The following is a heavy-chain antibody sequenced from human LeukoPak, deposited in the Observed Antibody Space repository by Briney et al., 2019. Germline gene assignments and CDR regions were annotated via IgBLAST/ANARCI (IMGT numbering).Heavy chain of an antibody. CDR3: TTDRSSSWSNEYYYYYMDV. Sequence: GGSLRLSCAASGFTFSSYGMSWVRQAPGKGLEWVGRIKSKTGGGTRDYAAPVKGRFTISRDDSKNTLYLQMNSLKTEDTAVYYCTTDRSSSWSNEYYYYYMDVWGKGTTVTISS. D-gene: IGHD6-13*01. V-gene: IGHV3-15*01. CDR2: IKSKTGGGTR. J-gene: IGHJ6*03. CDR1: GFTFSSYG.